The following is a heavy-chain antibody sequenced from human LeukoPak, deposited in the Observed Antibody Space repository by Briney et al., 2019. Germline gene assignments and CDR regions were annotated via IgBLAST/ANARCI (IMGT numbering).Heavy chain of an antibody. CDR1: GFTFSSYG. D-gene: IGHD3-22*01. CDR2: ISYDGSNK. V-gene: IGHV3-30*18. Sequence: PGGSLRLSCAASGFTFSSYGVHWVRQAPGKGLEWVAVISYDGSNKYYADSVKGRFTISRDNSKNTLYLQMNSLRAEDTAVYYCAKGVVVITTAGGVDYWGQGTLVTVSS. J-gene: IGHJ4*02. CDR3: AKGVVVITTAGGVDY.